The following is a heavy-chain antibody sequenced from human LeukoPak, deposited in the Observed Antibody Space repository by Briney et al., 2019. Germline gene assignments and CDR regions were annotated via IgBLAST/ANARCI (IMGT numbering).Heavy chain of an antibody. Sequence: PSETLSLTCTVSGGSISSHYWSWIRQPPGKGLEWIGCIYYSVTTDYNPSLQSRVSLSVDTSKNQFSLKLSSVSAADTAVYYCARGLISGAWSYFGYWGRGTRVTVSS. CDR2: IYYSVTT. CDR1: GGSISSHY. J-gene: IGHJ4*02. D-gene: IGHD6-19*01. CDR3: ARGLISGAWSYFGY. V-gene: IGHV4-59*11.